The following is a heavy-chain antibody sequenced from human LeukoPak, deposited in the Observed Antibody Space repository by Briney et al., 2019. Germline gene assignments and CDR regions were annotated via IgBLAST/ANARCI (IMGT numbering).Heavy chain of an antibody. CDR2: ISSSGSTI. J-gene: IGHJ4*02. CDR3: ARDLGTGAFDY. V-gene: IGHV3-11*04. Sequence: GSLRLSCAASGFSVNSQYMSWIRQAPGKGLEWVSYISSSGSTIYYADSVKGRFTISRDNAKNSLYLQMNSLRAEDTAVYYCARDLGTGAFDYWGQGTLVTVSS. D-gene: IGHD1-26*01. CDR1: GFSVNSQY.